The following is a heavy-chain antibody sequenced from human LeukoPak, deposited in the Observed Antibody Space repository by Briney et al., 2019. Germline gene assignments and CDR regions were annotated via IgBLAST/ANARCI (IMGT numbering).Heavy chain of an antibody. D-gene: IGHD1-26*01. J-gene: IGHJ4*02. CDR3: AKDFTEYSGSYLALSFDY. CDR1: GFTFSSYA. CDR2: ISGSGGST. V-gene: IGHV3-23*01. Sequence: PGGSLRLSCAASGFTFSSYAMSWVRQAPGKGLEWVSAISGSGGSTYYADYVKGRFTISRDNSKNTLYLQMNSLRAEDTAVYYCAKDFTEYSGSYLALSFDYWGQGTLVTVSS.